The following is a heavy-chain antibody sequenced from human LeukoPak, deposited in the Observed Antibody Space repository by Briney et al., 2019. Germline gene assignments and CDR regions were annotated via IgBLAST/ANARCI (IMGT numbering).Heavy chain of an antibody. J-gene: IGHJ4*02. D-gene: IGHD3-22*01. CDR3: AKDFSYYYDSSGSHLDY. Sequence: GGSLRLSCAASGFTLSSYAMSWVRQTPGKGLEWVSAISGSVGSTYYADSVKGRFPISRDNSKNTLYLQMNSLRAEDTAVYYCAKDFSYYYDSSGSHLDYWGQGTLVTVSS. V-gene: IGHV3-23*01. CDR2: ISGSVGST. CDR1: GFTLSSYA.